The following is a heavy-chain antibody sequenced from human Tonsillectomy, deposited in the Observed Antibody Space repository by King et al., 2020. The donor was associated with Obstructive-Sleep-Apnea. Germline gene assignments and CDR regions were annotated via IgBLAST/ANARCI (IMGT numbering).Heavy chain of an antibody. D-gene: IGHD5-12*01. V-gene: IGHV3-21*01. J-gene: IGHJ6*02. CDR1: GITFNTYR. CDR3: AVARNAIHDYYLGMDV. Sequence: VQLVESGGGLVKPGGSLRLSCAVSGITFNTYRMTWVRQAPGRGLEWISSITSTNGDVYYADSVKGRFTISKDTARKSLYLQMNSLRVEDTAVYYCAVARNAIHDYYLGMDVWGQGTAITVS. CDR2: ITSTNGDV.